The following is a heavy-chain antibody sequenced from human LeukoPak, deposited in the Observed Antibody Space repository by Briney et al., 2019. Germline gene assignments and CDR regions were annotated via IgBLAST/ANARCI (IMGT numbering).Heavy chain of an antibody. Sequence: GGSLRLSCAASGFTFSSYAMSWVRQAPGKGLEWVSAVSGSGGSTYYADSVKGRFTISRDNSKNTLYLQMNSLRAEDTAVYYCAVKGYYYDSSGFKALDYWSQGTLVTVSS. CDR2: VSGSGGST. CDR1: GFTFSSYA. J-gene: IGHJ4*02. D-gene: IGHD3-22*01. CDR3: AVKGYYYDSSGFKALDY. V-gene: IGHV3-23*01.